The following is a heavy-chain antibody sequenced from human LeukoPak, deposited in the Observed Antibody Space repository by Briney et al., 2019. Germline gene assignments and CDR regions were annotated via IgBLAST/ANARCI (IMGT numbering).Heavy chain of an antibody. V-gene: IGHV3-23*01. J-gene: IGHJ4*02. D-gene: IGHD2-2*01. CDR2: ISGSGGST. CDR3: APRVVVVPAALMTN. Sequence: PGGSLGLSCAASGFTFSSYAMSWVRQAPGKGLEWVSAISGSGGSTYYADSVKGRFTISRDSSKNTLYLQMNSLRAEDTAVYYCAPRVVVVPAALMTNWGQGALVTVSS. CDR1: GFTFSSYA.